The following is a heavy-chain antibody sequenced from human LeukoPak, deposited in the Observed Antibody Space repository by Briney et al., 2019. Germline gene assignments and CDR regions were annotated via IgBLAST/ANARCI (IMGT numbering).Heavy chain of an antibody. V-gene: IGHV4-59*01. J-gene: IGHJ4*02. CDR2: IYYSGST. CDR3: ARDQWGYYDSSGYVY. Sequence: SETLSLTCTVSGGSISSYYWSWIRQPPGKGLEWIGYIYYSGSTNYNPSLKSRVTISVDTSKNQFSLKLSSVTAADTAVCYCARDQWGYYDSSGYVYWGQGTLVTVSS. CDR1: GGSISSYY. D-gene: IGHD3-22*01.